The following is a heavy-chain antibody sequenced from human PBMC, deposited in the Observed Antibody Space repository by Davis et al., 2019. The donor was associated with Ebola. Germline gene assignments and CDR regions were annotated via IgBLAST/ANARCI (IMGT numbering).Heavy chain of an antibody. V-gene: IGHV1-46*01. CDR1: VYTFTSYY. CDR3: ARDFGGYCSSTSCYSWFDP. CDR2: INPSGGST. D-gene: IGHD2-2*02. Sequence: ASVKVSCKASVYTFTSYYMHWVRQAPGQGLEWMGIINPSGGSTSYAQKFQGRVTMTRDTSTSTVYMELSSLRSEDTAVYYCARDFGGYCSSTSCYSWFDPWGQGTLVTVSS. J-gene: IGHJ5*02.